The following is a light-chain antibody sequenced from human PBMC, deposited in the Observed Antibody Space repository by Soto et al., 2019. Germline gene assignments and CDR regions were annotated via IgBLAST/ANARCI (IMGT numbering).Light chain of an antibody. CDR1: QSVSSN. J-gene: IGKJ1*01. CDR3: QHYNNRPRT. V-gene: IGKV3-15*01. CDR2: GAS. Sequence: EIVMTQSPATLSVSPGERATLSCRASQSVSSNLAWYQQKPGQAPRLLIYGASTRATGIPARFSGSGSGTEFTHPISSLQSEDFAVYYCQHYNNRPRTFGQGTKVEIK.